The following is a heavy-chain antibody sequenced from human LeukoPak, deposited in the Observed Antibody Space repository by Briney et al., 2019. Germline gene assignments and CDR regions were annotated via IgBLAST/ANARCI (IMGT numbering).Heavy chain of an antibody. CDR1: GYTFGSHG. V-gene: IGHV1-18*01. Sequence: ASVKVSCKTSGYTFGSHGISWVRQAPGQGLEWMGWTDTYHGNTNFVQKFQGRVTMTTDTSTSTAYLELRSLRSDDTAVYFCARGVCGGGSCYGLGGYWFDPWGQGSLVTVSS. J-gene: IGHJ5*02. CDR3: ARGVCGGGSCYGLGGYWFDP. D-gene: IGHD2-15*01. CDR2: TDTYHGNT.